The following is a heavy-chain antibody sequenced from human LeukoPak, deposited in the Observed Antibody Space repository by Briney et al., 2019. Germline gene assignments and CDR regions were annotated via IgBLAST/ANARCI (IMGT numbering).Heavy chain of an antibody. V-gene: IGHV3-23*01. D-gene: IGHD2-21*02. CDR1: GFTFSNYA. CDR2: IRGNGDKT. J-gene: IGHJ4*02. CDR3: AKHSVTAVTAFFDF. Sequence: GGSLRLSCAASGFTFSNYAMSWVRQAPGRGLEWVSDIRGNGDKTYYVASVKGRFTISRDNSKNTLYLQMNSLRAGDTAVYYCAKHSVTAVTAFFDFWGQGTPVTVSS.